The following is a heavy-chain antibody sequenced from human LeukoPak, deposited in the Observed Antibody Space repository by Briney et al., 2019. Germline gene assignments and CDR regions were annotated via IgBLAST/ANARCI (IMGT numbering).Heavy chain of an antibody. Sequence: TSETLSLTCAVYGGSFSGYYWSWIRQPPGKGLEWIGEINHSGSTNYNPSLKSRVTISVDTSKNQFSLKLSSVTAADTAVYYCARGYCSSTSCYTGKHYYYYMDVWGKGTTVTVSS. CDR1: GGSFSGYY. D-gene: IGHD2-2*02. CDR2: INHSGST. J-gene: IGHJ6*03. CDR3: ARGYCSSTSCYTGKHYYYYMDV. V-gene: IGHV4-34*01.